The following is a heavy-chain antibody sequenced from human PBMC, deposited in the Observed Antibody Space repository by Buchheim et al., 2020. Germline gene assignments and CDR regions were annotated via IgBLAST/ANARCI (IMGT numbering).Heavy chain of an antibody. Sequence: QVQLQESGPGLVKPSQTLSLTCTVSGGSISSGDYYWSWIRQPPGKGLEWIGYIYYSGSTYYNPSLKSRVTISVDTSNKQFSLKLSSVTAADTAVYYCARDRPEDVDTATPKYYFDYWGQGTL. CDR3: ARDRPEDVDTATPKYYFDY. CDR2: IYYSGST. D-gene: IGHD5-18*01. V-gene: IGHV4-30-4*01. CDR1: GGSISSGDYY. J-gene: IGHJ4*02.